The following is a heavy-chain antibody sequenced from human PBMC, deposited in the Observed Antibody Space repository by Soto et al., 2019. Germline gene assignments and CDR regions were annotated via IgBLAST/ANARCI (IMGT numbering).Heavy chain of an antibody. D-gene: IGHD3-3*01. CDR1: GGSISSGDYY. Sequence: QVQLQESGPGLVKPSQTLSLTCTVSGGSISSGDYYWSWIRQPPGKGLEWIGYIYYSGSTYYNPSHKSRVTISVHTSQHQSSLKLSSVTAADTAVYYCARERGPTYYDLWSGGAGAFDIWGQGTMVTVSS. V-gene: IGHV4-30-4*01. CDR2: IYYSGST. CDR3: ARERGPTYYDLWSGGAGAFDI. J-gene: IGHJ3*02.